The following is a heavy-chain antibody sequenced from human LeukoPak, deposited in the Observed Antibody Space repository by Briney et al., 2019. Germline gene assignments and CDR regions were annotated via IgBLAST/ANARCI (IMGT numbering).Heavy chain of an antibody. J-gene: IGHJ6*03. V-gene: IGHV3-7*01. CDR2: IKQDGSEK. CDR3: ARDQSKMLRGVIARSTAYYHYYYMDV. D-gene: IGHD3-10*01. CDR1: GFTFSSYW. Sequence: GGSLRLSCAASGFTFSSYWMSWVRQAPGKGLEWVANIKQDGSEKYYVDSVKGRFTISRDNAKNSLYLQMNSLRAEDTAMYYCARDQSKMLRGVIARSTAYYHYYYMDVWGKGTTVTVSS.